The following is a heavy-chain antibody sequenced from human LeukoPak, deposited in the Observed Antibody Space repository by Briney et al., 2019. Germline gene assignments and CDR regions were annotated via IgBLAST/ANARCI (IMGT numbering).Heavy chain of an antibody. CDR2: IYYSGST. Sequence: SETLSLTCTVSGGSISSYYWSWIRRPPGKGLEWIGYIYYSGSTNYNPSLKSRVTISIDTSKNQFSLKLNSVTAADTAVYYCARLRSGFTAAFDIWGQGTMVTVSS. CDR3: ARLRSGFTAAFDI. V-gene: IGHV4-59*01. J-gene: IGHJ3*02. D-gene: IGHD3-22*01. CDR1: GGSISSYY.